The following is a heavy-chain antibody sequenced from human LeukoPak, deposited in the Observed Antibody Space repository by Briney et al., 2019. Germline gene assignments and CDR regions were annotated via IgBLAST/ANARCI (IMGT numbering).Heavy chain of an antibody. CDR3: ASGYGSKDY. D-gene: IGHD5-24*01. CDR1: GGSISSGSYY. V-gene: IGHV4-61*02. CDR2: IYTSGST. Sequence: SQTLSLTCTVSGGSISSGSYYWSWIRQPAGKGLEWIGRIYTSGSTNYNPSLKSRVTISVDTPKNQFSLKLSSVTAADTAVYYCASGYGSKDYWGQGTLVTVSS. J-gene: IGHJ4*02.